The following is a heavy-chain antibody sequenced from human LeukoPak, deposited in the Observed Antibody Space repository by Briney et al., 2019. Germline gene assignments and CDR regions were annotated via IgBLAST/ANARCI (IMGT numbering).Heavy chain of an antibody. CDR3: ARENADFDY. J-gene: IGHJ4*02. Sequence: GGSLRLSCAASGFTFSSYWVSWVRQAPGKGLEWVANIKQDGSEKYYVDSVKGRFTISRDNAKNSLYLQMNSLRAEDAAVYYCARENADFDYWGQGTLVTVSS. CDR1: GFTFSSYW. V-gene: IGHV3-7*01. CDR2: IKQDGSEK.